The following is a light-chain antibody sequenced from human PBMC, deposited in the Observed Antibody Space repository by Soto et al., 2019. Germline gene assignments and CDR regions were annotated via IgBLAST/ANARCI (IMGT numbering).Light chain of an antibody. V-gene: IGKV3-15*01. J-gene: IGKJ2*01. CDR1: QDISGN. CDR3: QQYYNWPLT. Sequence: EIVMTQSPATLSVSPGERATLSCRASQDISGNLAWFQQKPGQAPRLVIYASTRATGIPARFSGSGSGTEFTLTISSLQSEDFAVYYCQQYYNWPLTFGQGTELEIK. CDR2: AS.